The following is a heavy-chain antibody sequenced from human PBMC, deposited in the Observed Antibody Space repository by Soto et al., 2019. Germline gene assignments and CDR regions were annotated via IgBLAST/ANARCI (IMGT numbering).Heavy chain of an antibody. D-gene: IGHD6-13*01. CDR2: MNADNGDT. Sequence: ASVKVSCTSSGYTFTIYAMDGARQAPGQRLEWMGWMNADNGDTKYSQKFQGRVTITRDTSASTAYMELSSLTSEDTAVYYCTRHEGGAAADRPLDYWGQGTLVTVSS. CDR3: TRHEGGAAADRPLDY. CDR1: GYTFTIYA. J-gene: IGHJ4*02. V-gene: IGHV1-3*01.